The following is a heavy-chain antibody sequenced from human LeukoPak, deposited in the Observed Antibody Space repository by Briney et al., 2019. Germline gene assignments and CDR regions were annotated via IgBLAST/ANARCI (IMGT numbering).Heavy chain of an antibody. D-gene: IGHD3-10*01. J-gene: IGHJ5*02. CDR1: GFSTSNYP. CDR3: ARDSGTTGEVKFDP. CDR2: TSGSGSST. V-gene: IGHV3-23*01. Sequence: GGSLRLSCAASGFSTSNYPMSWVRQAPGKGLEWVSTTSGSGSSTDYADSVKGRFIISRDNSKNTLYVQMNSLRAEDTAVYYCARDSGTTGEVKFDPWGQGTLVTVSS.